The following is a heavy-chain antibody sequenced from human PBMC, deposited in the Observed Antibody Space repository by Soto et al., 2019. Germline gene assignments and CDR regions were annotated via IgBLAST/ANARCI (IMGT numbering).Heavy chain of an antibody. CDR1: GYTFTSYG. CDR2: ISAYNGNT. Sequence: ASVKVSCKASGYTFTSYGISWVRQAPGQGLEWMGWISAYNGNTNYAQKLQGRVTMTTDTSMSTAYMELRSLRSDDTAVYYCSRGGSDIVATIKGYFDYWGQGTLVTVSS. D-gene: IGHD5-12*01. CDR3: SRGGSDIVATIKGYFDY. V-gene: IGHV1-18*01. J-gene: IGHJ4*02.